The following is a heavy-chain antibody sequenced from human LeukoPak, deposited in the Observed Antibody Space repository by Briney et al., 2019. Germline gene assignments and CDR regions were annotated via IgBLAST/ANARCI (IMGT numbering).Heavy chain of an antibody. J-gene: IGHJ4*02. CDR1: GFTFSRSA. D-gene: IGHD3-22*01. CDR2: IIYSGGAT. Sequence: PGGSLRLSCAASGFTFSRSAMTWVRQGPGTGLEFVASIIYSGGATYYADSVKGRFTIPRDNSKNTLYLQMNGLRAEDTALYYCAKDGLYYDGSEHVYYFDSWGQGTLVTVSS. V-gene: IGHV3-23*01. CDR3: AKDGLYYDGSEHVYYFDS.